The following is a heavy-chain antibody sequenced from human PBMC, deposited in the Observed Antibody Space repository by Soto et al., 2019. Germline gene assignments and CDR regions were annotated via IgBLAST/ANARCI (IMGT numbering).Heavy chain of an antibody. CDR1: GFTFSSYS. Sequence: GGSLRLSCAASGFTFSSYSMNWVRQAPGKGLEWVSSISSSSSYIYYADSVKGRFTISRDNAKNSLYLQMNSLRAEDTAVYYCARDFVVGGPTINYYYGMDVWGQGTTVTSP. J-gene: IGHJ6*02. CDR2: ISSSSSYI. V-gene: IGHV3-21*01. D-gene: IGHD1-26*01. CDR3: ARDFVVGGPTINYYYGMDV.